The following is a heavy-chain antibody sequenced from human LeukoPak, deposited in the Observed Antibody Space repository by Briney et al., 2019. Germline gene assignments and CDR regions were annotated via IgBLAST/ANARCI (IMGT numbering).Heavy chain of an antibody. J-gene: IGHJ5*02. V-gene: IGHV4-38-2*02. Sequence: PSETLSLTCSVSGYSISSGYYWGWIRQPPGKGLEWIGSIYHSGSTYYNPSLKSRVTISVDTSKNQFSLKLSSVTAADTAVYYCARDPGMTTVTKGDWFDPWGQGTLVTVSS. CDR2: IYHSGST. CDR1: GYSISSGYY. D-gene: IGHD4-17*01. CDR3: ARDPGMTTVTKGDWFDP.